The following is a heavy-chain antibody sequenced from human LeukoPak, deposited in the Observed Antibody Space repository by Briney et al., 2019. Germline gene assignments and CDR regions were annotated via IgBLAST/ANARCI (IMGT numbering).Heavy chain of an antibody. CDR2: IYYSGST. CDR1: GGSISSYY. D-gene: IGHD5-18*01. V-gene: IGHV4-59*08. Sequence: SQTLSLTCTVSGGSISSYYWSWIRQPPGKGLEWIGYIYYSGSTNYNPSLKSRVTISVDTSKNQFSLKLSSVTAADTAVYYCARRHPRAMAIDYWGQGTLVTVSS. CDR3: ARRHPRAMAIDY. J-gene: IGHJ4*02.